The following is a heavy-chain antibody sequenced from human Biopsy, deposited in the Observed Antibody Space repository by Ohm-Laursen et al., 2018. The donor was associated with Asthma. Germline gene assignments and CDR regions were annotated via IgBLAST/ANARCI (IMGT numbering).Heavy chain of an antibody. D-gene: IGHD3-3*01. J-gene: IGHJ4*02. Sequence: LSLTCAASGFTFSSYGMHWVRQAPGKGLEWVAVISYDGSNKYYADSVKGRFTISRDNSKNTLYLQMNSLRAEDTAVYYCASQSSGPDFWGGYYYFDYWGQGTLVTVSS. CDR2: ISYDGSNK. CDR1: GFTFSSYG. CDR3: ASQSSGPDFWGGYYYFDY. V-gene: IGHV3-30*03.